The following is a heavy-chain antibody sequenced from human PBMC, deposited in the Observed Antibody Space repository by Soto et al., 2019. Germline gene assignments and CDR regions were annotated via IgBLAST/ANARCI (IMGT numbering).Heavy chain of an antibody. Sequence: GGSLRLSCAASGFTFTSYEFNWVRQAPGKGLEWISYIDTSGSNIYYAGSVRGRFTVSRDNAKNALYLQMNSLRAEDTAIYYCAREEINCGGDCFAFWGQGALVTV. CDR3: AREEINCGGDCFAF. J-gene: IGHJ4*02. D-gene: IGHD2-21*01. CDR2: IDTSGSNI. V-gene: IGHV3-48*03. CDR1: GFTFTSYE.